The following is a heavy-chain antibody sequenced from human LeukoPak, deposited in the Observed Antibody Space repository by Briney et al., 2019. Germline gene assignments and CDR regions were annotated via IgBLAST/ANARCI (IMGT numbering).Heavy chain of an antibody. CDR1: GFTFSSYS. CDR3: ARDLGAHGDY. J-gene: IGHJ4*02. CDR2: ISSSSSTI. Sequence: GGSLRLSCAASGFTFSSYSMNWVHQAPGKGLEWVSYISSSSSTIYYADSVKGRFTISRDNAKNSLYLQMNSLRAEDTAVYYCARDLGAHGDYWGQGTLVTVSS. D-gene: IGHD3-16*01. V-gene: IGHV3-48*04.